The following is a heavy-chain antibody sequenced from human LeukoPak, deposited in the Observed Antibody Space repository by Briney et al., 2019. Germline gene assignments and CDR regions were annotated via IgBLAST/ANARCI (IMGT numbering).Heavy chain of an antibody. CDR3: ARAVAAAGTENYFDY. CDR1: GFTFSSYE. V-gene: IGHV3-48*03. Sequence: PGGSLRLSCAASGFTFSSYEMNWVRQAPGKGLEWVSYISSSGSTIYYADSVKGRFTISRDNAKNSLYLQMNSLRAEDTAVYYCARAVAAAGTENYFDYWGQGTLVTVSS. D-gene: IGHD6-13*01. CDR2: ISSSGSTI. J-gene: IGHJ4*02.